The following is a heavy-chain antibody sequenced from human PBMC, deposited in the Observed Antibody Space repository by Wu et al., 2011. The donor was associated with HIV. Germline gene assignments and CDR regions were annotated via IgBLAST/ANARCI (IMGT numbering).Heavy chain of an antibody. Sequence: QVQLVQSGTEMKKPGSSVKVSCSASADIFKKNSLSWVRQAPGQGLEWMGGINLVLGTVTYAQKFQGRVIITTDTSTSTVYMDLNSLTTADMAIYYCATGPRFPMGRYFGSWGQGTRVTVSS. CDR2: INLVLGTV. D-gene: IGHD3-10*01. J-gene: IGHJ4*02. V-gene: IGHV1-69*05. CDR1: ADIFKKNS. CDR3: ATGPRFPMGRYFGS.